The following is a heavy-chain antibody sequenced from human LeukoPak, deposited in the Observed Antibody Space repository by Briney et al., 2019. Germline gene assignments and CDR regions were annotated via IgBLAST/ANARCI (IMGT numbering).Heavy chain of an antibody. CDR3: ANDREYQLVTSFDY. CDR1: VFTFRSSA. J-gene: IGHJ4*02. Sequence: GGSLRLSPVAPVFTFRSSATSSVSPTPGKRLERVSAISGSGGSTYYADSVKGRFTISRDNSTNTLYLQMNSLRAEDTAVYYCANDREYQLVTSFDYWGQGTLVTVSS. CDR2: ISGSGGST. D-gene: IGHD2-2*01. V-gene: IGHV3-23*01.